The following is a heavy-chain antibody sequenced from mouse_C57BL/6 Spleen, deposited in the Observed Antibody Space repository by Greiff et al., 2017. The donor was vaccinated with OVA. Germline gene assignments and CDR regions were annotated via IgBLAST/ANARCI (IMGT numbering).Heavy chain of an antibody. D-gene: IGHD1-1*01. CDR2: ISNGGGST. CDR3: ARAYGSRYCDV. V-gene: IGHV5-12*01. CDR1: EFTFSDYY. J-gene: IGHJ1*03. Sequence: EVMLVESGGGLVQPGGSLKLSCAASEFTFSDYYMYWVRQTPEKRLEWVAYISNGGGSTYYPDTVKGRFPISRDNAKNTLYLQMSRLKSEDTAMYYCARAYGSRYCDVWGTGTTVTVSS.